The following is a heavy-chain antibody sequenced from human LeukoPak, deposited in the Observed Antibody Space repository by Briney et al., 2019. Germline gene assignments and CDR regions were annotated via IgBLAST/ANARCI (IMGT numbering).Heavy chain of an antibody. CDR2: IYSGGST. CDR3: ARDIGLDYSSSSFASDI. D-gene: IGHD6-6*01. Sequence: SETLSLACTVSGGSFTTHYWNWFRQPAGKGLEWIGRIYSGGSTNYKSSLKSRVIMSIDTSKRQLSLKLSSVTAADTAIYYCARDIGLDYSSSSFASDIWGPGTLVIVSS. V-gene: IGHV4-4*07. J-gene: IGHJ3*02. CDR1: GGSFTTHY.